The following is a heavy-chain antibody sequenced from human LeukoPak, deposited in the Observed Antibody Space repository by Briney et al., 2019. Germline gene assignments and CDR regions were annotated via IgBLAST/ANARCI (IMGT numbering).Heavy chain of an antibody. Sequence: SETLSLTCSVTGDSITSTSYYWAWIRQPPGKGLEWIGSIYFSGTTNYNPSLQGRVTLSVDTSRNQFSLILSSVTAADTAVYYCARQIRYTYDPNWFHPWSQGALVTVSS. J-gene: IGHJ5*02. V-gene: IGHV4-39*01. CDR2: IYFSGTT. CDR3: ARQIRYTYDPNWFHP. D-gene: IGHD5-12*01. CDR1: GDSITSTSYY.